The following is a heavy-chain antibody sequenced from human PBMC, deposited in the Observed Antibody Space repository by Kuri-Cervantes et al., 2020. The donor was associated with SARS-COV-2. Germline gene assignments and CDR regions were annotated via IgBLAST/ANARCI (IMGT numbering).Heavy chain of an antibody. J-gene: IGHJ4*02. V-gene: IGHV1-58*02. D-gene: IGHD2-2*02. CDR3: AARGYCSSTSCYTFDY. CDR2: IVVGSGNT. Sequence: SVKVSRKGSGFTFTSSAMQWVRQARGQRLEWIGWIVVGSGNTNYAQKFQERVTITRDMSTSTAYMELSSLRSEDTAVYYCAARGYCSSTSCYTFDYWGQGTLVTVSS. CDR1: GFTFTSSA.